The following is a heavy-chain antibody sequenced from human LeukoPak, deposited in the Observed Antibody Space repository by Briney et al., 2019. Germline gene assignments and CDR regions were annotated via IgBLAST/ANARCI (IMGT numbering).Heavy chain of an antibody. V-gene: IGHV3-11*04. CDR3: ARHARVAGFDY. CDR1: RFTFSDFY. D-gene: IGHD6-19*01. CDR2: ISNSGTTI. J-gene: IGHJ4*02. Sequence: GGSLRLSCAASRFTFSDFYMSWIRQAPGKGLEWISYISNSGTTIYYADSVKGRFTISRDNAKNSLYLQMNSLRAEDTAVYYCARHARVAGFDYWGLGTLVTVSS.